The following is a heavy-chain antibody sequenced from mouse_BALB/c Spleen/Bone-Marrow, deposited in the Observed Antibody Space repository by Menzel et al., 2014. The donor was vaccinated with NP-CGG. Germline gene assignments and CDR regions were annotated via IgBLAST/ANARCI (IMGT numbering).Heavy chain of an antibody. CDR3: ARNGNYGAWFAS. J-gene: IGHJ3*01. CDR1: GFNIKDTY. CDR2: IDPANGNT. Sequence: VQLQQSGAELVKPGASVKLSCTASGFNIKDTYMHWVKQRPEQGLEWIGRIDPANGNTKYDPKFQGKATITADTSSNTAYLQHSSMPSEDTAVYYCARNGNYGAWFASWGQGTLVTVSA. V-gene: IGHV14-3*02. D-gene: IGHD2-1*01.